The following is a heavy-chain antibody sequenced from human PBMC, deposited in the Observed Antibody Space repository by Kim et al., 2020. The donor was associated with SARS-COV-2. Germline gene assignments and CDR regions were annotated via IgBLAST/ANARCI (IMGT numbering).Heavy chain of an antibody. Sequence: SETLSLTCTVSGDSISNGDYYWSWIRQPPGKGLEWIGYIYYSRRTSYNPSLKSRLTISVDTSQNQFSLKLSSVTAADTAVYYCARDLYDPDDAFDIWGQGTLVTVSS. CDR1: GDSISNGDYY. V-gene: IGHV4-30-4*01. CDR2: IYYSRRT. CDR3: ARDLYDPDDAFDI. D-gene: IGHD2-2*02. J-gene: IGHJ3*02.